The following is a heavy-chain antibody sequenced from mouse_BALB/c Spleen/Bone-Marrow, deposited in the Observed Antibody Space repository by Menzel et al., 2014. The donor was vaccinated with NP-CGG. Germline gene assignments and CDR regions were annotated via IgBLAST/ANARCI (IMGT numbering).Heavy chain of an antibody. CDR3: ARESLYGSNYY. Sequence: VKLVESGAELARPGASVKMSCKASGYTFTSYTMHWVKQRPGQGLEWIGYINPSSGYTNYNQKFKDKATLTADKSSSTAYMQLSSLTSEDSAVYYCARESLYGSNYYWGQGTTLTVSS. D-gene: IGHD1-1*01. CDR1: GYTFTSYT. J-gene: IGHJ2*01. V-gene: IGHV1-4*01. CDR2: INPSSGYT.